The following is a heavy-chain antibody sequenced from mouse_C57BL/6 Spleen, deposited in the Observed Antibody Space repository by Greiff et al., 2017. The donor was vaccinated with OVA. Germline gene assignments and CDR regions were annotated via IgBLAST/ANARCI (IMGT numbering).Heavy chain of an antibody. V-gene: IGHV3-6*01. CDR3: ARAYGNYVGYYAMDY. Sequence: EVQLVESGPGLVKPSQSLSLTCSVTGYSITSGYYWNWIRQFPGNKLEWMGYISYDGSNNYNPSLKNRISITRDTSKNQFFLKLKSVTTEDTATYYCARAYGNYVGYYAMDYWGQGTSVTVSS. CDR1: GYSITSGYY. J-gene: IGHJ4*01. CDR2: ISYDGSN. D-gene: IGHD2-1*01.